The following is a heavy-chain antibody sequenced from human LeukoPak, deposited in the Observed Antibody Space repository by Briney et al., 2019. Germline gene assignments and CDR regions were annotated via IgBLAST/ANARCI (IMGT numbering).Heavy chain of an antibody. J-gene: IGHJ4*02. D-gene: IGHD6-19*01. CDR3: AREKYSSGWYVDY. V-gene: IGHV3-7*01. CDR1: GFTFSSYW. Sequence: GGSLRLSCAASGFTFSSYWMSWVRQAPGKGLEWVANIKQDGSEKYYVDSVKGRFTISRDNAKNSLYLQMNSLKAEDTAVYYCAREKYSSGWYVDYWGQGTLVTVSS. CDR2: IKQDGSEK.